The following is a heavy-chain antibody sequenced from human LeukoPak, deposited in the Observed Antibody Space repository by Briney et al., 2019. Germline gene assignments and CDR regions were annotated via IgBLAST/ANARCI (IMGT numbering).Heavy chain of an antibody. Sequence: SETLSLTCTVSGYSISSGYYWGWIRQPPGKGLEWIGSIYHSGSTYYNPSLKSRVTISVDTSKNQFSLKLSSVTAADTAVYYWARGHSYGYNWGQGTLGTVSS. D-gene: IGHD5-18*01. CDR1: GYSISSGYY. V-gene: IGHV4-38-2*02. CDR2: IYHSGST. J-gene: IGHJ4*02. CDR3: ARGHSYGYN.